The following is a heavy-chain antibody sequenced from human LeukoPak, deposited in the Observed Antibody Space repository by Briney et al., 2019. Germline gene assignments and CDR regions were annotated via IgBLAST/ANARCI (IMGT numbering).Heavy chain of an antibody. D-gene: IGHD3-10*01. CDR1: GGSISRYY. CDR2: IYYSGST. V-gene: IGHV4-59*08. J-gene: IGHJ4*02. Sequence: SETLSLTCTVSGGSISRYYWSWIRQPPGKGLEWIGYIYYSGSTNYNPSLKSRVTISVDTSKNQFSLKLSSVTAADTAVYYCARSWRYGSGSYYLFDYWGQGTLVTVSS. CDR3: ARSWRYGSGSYYLFDY.